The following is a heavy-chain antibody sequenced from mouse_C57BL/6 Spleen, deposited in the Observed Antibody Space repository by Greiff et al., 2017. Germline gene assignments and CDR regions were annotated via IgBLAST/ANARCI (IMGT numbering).Heavy chain of an antibody. J-gene: IGHJ4*01. CDR3: ARGDDCDGGGDAMDY. V-gene: IGHV1-50*01. CDR1: GYTFTSYW. Sequence: QVQLKQPGAELVKPGASVKLSCKASGYTFTSYWMQWVKQRPGQGLEWIGEIAPSDSYTNYNQKFKGKATLTVDPSSSTAYMQLSSLTSEDSAVYYCARGDDCDGGGDAMDYWGQGTSVTVSS. D-gene: IGHD2-4*01. CDR2: IAPSDSYT.